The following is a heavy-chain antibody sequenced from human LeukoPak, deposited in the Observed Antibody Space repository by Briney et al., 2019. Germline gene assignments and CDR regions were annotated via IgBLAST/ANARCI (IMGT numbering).Heavy chain of an antibody. CDR3: ARDPLYYDILSGYYPSVSFDI. CDR1: GYTFTSYG. J-gene: IGHJ3*02. D-gene: IGHD3-9*01. CDR2: ISAYNGNT. Sequence: ASVKVSCKASGYTFTSYGISWVRQAPGQGREWMGWISAYNGNTNYAQKLQGRVTMATDTSTSTAYMELRSLRSDDTAVYYCARDPLYYDILSGYYPSVSFDIWGQGTMVTVSS. V-gene: IGHV1-18*01.